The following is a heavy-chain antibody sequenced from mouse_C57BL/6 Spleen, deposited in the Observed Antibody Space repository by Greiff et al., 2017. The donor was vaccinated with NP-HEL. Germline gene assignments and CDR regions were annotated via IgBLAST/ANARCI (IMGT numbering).Heavy chain of an antibody. CDR3: AREYYYGSSWYYFDY. V-gene: IGHV5-17*01. D-gene: IGHD1-1*01. CDR2: ISSGSSTI. CDR1: GFTFSDYG. J-gene: IGHJ2*01. Sequence: EVQVVESGGGLVKPGGSLKLSCAASGFTFSDYGMHWVRQAPEKGLEWVAYISSGSSTIYYADTVKGRFTISRDNAKNTLFLQMTSLRSEDTAMYYCAREYYYGSSWYYFDYWGQGTTLTVSS.